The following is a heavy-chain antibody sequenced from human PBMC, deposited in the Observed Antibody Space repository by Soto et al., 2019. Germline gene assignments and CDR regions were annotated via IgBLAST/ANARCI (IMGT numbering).Heavy chain of an antibody. D-gene: IGHD3-16*01. J-gene: IGHJ4*02. V-gene: IGHV4-34*01. CDR1: GGSFSGYY. CDR3: ARVFNPLPRDPGGLDY. Sequence: QVQLQQWGAGLLKPSETLSLTCAVYGGSFSGYYWSWIRQPPGKGLEWIGEINHSGSTNYNPSLKSRVTISVDTSKNQFSLKLSSVTAADTAVYYCARVFNPLPRDPGGLDYWGQGTLVTVSS. CDR2: INHSGST.